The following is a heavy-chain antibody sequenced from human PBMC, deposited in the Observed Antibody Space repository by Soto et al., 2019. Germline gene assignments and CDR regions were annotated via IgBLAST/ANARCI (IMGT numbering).Heavy chain of an antibody. J-gene: IGHJ4*02. CDR2: ITPSNGDT. V-gene: IGHV1-18*01. CDR1: ADTFANYG. Sequence: QVQLLQSGAEAKKPGASVKVSCEASADTFANYGISWVRQAPGQGPEWMGWITPSNGDTNYAQKFQGRVTMTTDTSTSTAYMEVRSLRSDDTAVYYCARLAPCSGGNCYSRPLDSWGQGTLVTVSS. D-gene: IGHD2-15*01. CDR3: ARLAPCSGGNCYSRPLDS.